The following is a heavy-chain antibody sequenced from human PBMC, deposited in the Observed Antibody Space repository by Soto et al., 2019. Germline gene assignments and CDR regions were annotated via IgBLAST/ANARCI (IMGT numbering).Heavy chain of an antibody. CDR2: VSHDGINT. CDR1: GFTFTNYP. Sequence: QVQLVESGGGVVQPGRSLRLSCAASGFTFTNYPMHWVRQAPGKGLEWVAVVSHDGINTYYADSVKGRFTISRDNSKTTLYLQLNSLRTEDTAVFYCAREKTVGGIRLDNWGQGTLVTVSS. J-gene: IGHJ4*02. D-gene: IGHD1-26*01. CDR3: AREKTVGGIRLDN. V-gene: IGHV3-30-3*01.